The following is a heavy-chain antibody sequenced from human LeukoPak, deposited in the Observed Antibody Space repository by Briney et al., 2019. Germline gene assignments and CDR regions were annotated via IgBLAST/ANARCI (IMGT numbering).Heavy chain of an antibody. CDR1: GYSFTSYW. CDR2: IYPGDSDT. V-gene: IGHV5-51*01. Sequence: GESLKISCKGSGYSFTSYWIGWMRQLPGKGLEWMGIIYPGDSDTRYSPSFQGQVTISADKSISTAYLQWSSLKASDTAMYYCARCPYYYYYGMDVWGQGTTVTVSS. CDR3: ARCPYYYYYGMDV. J-gene: IGHJ6*02.